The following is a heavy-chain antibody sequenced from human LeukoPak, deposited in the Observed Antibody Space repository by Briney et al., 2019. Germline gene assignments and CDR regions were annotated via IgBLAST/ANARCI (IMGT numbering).Heavy chain of an antibody. CDR2: IYYTGIT. Sequence: SETLSLTCTVSGGSISSGGYYWSWIRQHPGKGLEWIGYIYYTGITSYNPSLRSRVIMSVDTSMNQVSPKLNSLTAADTAVYYCAASSGVTLGRFWGQGTLVTVSS. J-gene: IGHJ4*02. CDR1: GGSISSGGYY. V-gene: IGHV4-31*03. CDR3: AASSGVTLGRF. D-gene: IGHD3-16*01.